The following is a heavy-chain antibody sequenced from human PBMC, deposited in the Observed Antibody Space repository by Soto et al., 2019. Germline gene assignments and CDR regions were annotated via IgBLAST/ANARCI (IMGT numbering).Heavy chain of an antibody. CDR3: ARHPLRYFAQAYYYGMAV. CDR2: IKQDGSEK. CDR1: GFTCSSYW. D-gene: IGHD3-9*01. V-gene: IGHV3-7*03. J-gene: IGHJ6*02. Sequence: EVQLVESGGGLVQPGGSLRLSCAASGFTCSSYWMSWVRQAPGKGLEWVANIKQDGSEKYYVDSVKGRFTISRDNAKNSLYLQMNSLRAEDTAVYYCARHPLRYFAQAYYYGMAVWGQGTTVTVSS.